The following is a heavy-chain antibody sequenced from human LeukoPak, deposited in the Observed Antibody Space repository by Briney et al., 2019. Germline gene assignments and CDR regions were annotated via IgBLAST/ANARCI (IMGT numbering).Heavy chain of an antibody. CDR1: GDSISTYY. Sequence: SETLSLTCTVSGDSISTYYWSWIRQPPGKGPEGIGYIYYSGSTNYNPSLKSRVTISVDTSKNQFSLKLNSVTAADTAVYYCARGCSSGTCPLDYWGQGTLVTVSS. V-gene: IGHV4-59*01. D-gene: IGHD2-15*01. CDR3: ARGCSSGTCPLDY. J-gene: IGHJ4*02. CDR2: IYYSGST.